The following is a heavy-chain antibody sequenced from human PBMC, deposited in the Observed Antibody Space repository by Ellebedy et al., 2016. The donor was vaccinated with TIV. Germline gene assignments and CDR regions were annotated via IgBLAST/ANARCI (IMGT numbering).Heavy chain of an antibody. Sequence: GGSLRLXCAASGFTFSSYAMSWVRQAPGKGLEWVSAISGSGGSTYYADSVKGRFTISRDNAKNSLYLQMNSLRAEDTALYYCAKSSHLTWSRAFDIWGQGTMVTVSS. V-gene: IGHV3-23*01. D-gene: IGHD3-3*01. J-gene: IGHJ3*02. CDR1: GFTFSSYA. CDR3: AKSSHLTWSRAFDI. CDR2: ISGSGGST.